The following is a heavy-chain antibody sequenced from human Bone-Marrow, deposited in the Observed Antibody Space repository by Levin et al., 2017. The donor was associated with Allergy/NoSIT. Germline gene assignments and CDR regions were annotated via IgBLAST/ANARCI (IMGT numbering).Heavy chain of an antibody. D-gene: IGHD4-23*01. J-gene: IGHJ6*02. Sequence: SLKISCAASGFTFTDYAIHWIRQAPGRSLEWVSGVSWNSGTIGYADSVKGRFTISRDNAKNSLYLQMNSLRTEDTALYFCARHKDYGGNGYYYYGMDVWGQGTTVTVSS. CDR2: VSWNSGTI. V-gene: IGHV3-9*01. CDR3: ARHKDYGGNGYYYYGMDV. CDR1: GFTFTDYA.